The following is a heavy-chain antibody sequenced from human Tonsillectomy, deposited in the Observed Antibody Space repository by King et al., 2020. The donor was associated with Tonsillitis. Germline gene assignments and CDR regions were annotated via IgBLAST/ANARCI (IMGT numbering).Heavy chain of an antibody. CDR1: GGTFSSYA. CDR3: ARDYYDSSGYWFDY. D-gene: IGHD3-22*01. CDR2: LIPLFGTA. Sequence: QLVQSGAEVKKPGSSVKASCKASGGTFSSYAISWVRQAPGQGLEWMGGLIPLFGTANYAQKFQGRITIIADESTRTAYMELSSLRSEDTAVYYCARDYYDSSGYWFDYWGQGILVTVSS. J-gene: IGHJ4*02. V-gene: IGHV1-69*01.